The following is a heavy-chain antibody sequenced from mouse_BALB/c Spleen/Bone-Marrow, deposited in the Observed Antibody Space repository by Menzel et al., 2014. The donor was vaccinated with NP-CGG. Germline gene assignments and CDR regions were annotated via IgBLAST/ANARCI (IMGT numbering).Heavy chain of an antibody. CDR2: IDPANGNT. V-gene: IGHV14-3*02. J-gene: IGHJ3*01. CDR1: GFNIKDPY. CDR3: APYYYGRWFTY. D-gene: IGHD1-1*01. Sequence: EVQLQQSGAELVKPGASVKLSCTASGFNIKDPYMHWVKQRPEQGLEWIGRIDPANGNTKYDPKFQGKATITADTYSNTAYLQLSSLTSEDTAVYYCAPYYYGRWFTYWGQGTLVTVSA.